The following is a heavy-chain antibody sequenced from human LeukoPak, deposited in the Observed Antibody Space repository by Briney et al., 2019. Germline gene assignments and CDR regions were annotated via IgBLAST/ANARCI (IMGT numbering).Heavy chain of an antibody. CDR1: TDSRNTYY. Sequence: SGTLSLTCSVSTDSRNTYYWSWIRQSPGKGLEWIGHIYHSGSTDYNPSLQSRVTISIDMSKKQFSLKLTSVTVADTAMYYCVRLRWELLAPYFDHWGQGSLVIVSS. J-gene: IGHJ4*02. V-gene: IGHV4-59*01. CDR3: VRLRWELLAPYFDH. CDR2: IYHSGST. D-gene: IGHD2-15*01.